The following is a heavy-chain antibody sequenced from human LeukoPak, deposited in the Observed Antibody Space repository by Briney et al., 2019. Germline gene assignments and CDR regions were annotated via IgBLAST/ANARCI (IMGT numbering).Heavy chain of an antibody. V-gene: IGHV3-48*04. Sequence: GGSLRLSCAASEFTFSNYWMSWVRQAPGKGLEWVSYISSSSSTIYYADSVKGRFTISRDNAKNSLYLQMNSLRAEDTAVYYCAREGRDGYNRPRYYYYGMDVWGQGTTVTVSS. D-gene: IGHD5-24*01. CDR1: EFTFSNYW. CDR2: ISSSSSTI. CDR3: AREGRDGYNRPRYYYYGMDV. J-gene: IGHJ6*02.